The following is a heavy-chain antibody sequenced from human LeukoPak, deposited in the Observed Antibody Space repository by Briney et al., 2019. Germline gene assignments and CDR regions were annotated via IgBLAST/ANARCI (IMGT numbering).Heavy chain of an antibody. J-gene: IGHJ4*02. Sequence: PGGSLRLSCAASGFTFSTYWMHWVRQAPGKGLVWVSRFNSDGSSTYYADPVKGRFTVSRDNAKNTLYLQMNSLRAEDTAVYYCARGRYYLDSWGQGTLVTVSS. D-gene: IGHD4-17*01. V-gene: IGHV3-74*01. CDR2: FNSDGSST. CDR3: ARGRYYLDS. CDR1: GFTFSTYW.